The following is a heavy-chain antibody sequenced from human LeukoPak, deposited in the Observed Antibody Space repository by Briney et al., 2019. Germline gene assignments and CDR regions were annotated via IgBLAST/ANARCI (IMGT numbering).Heavy chain of an antibody. J-gene: IGHJ4*02. CDR1: GFTFSSYA. D-gene: IGHD2-8*01. V-gene: IGHV3-23*01. Sequence: PGGSLRLSCAASGFTFSSYAMSWVRQAPGKGLEWVSAISGSGGSTYYADSVKGRFTISRDNSKNTLYLQMNSLRAEDTAVYYCAKDRWDIVLMVYANLDYWGQGTLVTVSS. CDR2: ISGSGGST. CDR3: AKDRWDIVLMVYANLDY.